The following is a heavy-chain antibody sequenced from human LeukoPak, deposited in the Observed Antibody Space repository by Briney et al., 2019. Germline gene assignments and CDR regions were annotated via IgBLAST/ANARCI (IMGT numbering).Heavy chain of an antibody. CDR3: ATPYTSGWSLYFDN. CDR2: ITSGGGST. D-gene: IGHD6-19*01. J-gene: IGHJ4*02. V-gene: IGHV3-23*01. CDR1: GFTFSRYA. Sequence: GGSLRLSCAASGFTFSRYAMSWVRQAPGKGLEWVSAITSGGGSTYYADSVKGRFTISRDNSKNTLYLQMNGLRAEETAMYYCATPYTSGWSLYFDNWGQGTLVTVSS.